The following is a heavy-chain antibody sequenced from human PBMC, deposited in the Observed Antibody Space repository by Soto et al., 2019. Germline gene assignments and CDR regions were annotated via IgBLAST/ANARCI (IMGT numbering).Heavy chain of an antibody. D-gene: IGHD3-10*01. CDR3: ARQGWFGELNPYYYYYGMDV. CDR2: IYYSGST. CDR1: GGSISSSSYY. Sequence: ASETLSLTCTVSGGSISSSSYYWGWIRQPPGKGPEWIGSIYYSGSTYYNPSLKSRVTISVDTSKNQFSLELSSVTAADTAVYYCARQGWFGELNPYYYYYGMDVWGQGTTVTVSS. J-gene: IGHJ6*02. V-gene: IGHV4-39*01.